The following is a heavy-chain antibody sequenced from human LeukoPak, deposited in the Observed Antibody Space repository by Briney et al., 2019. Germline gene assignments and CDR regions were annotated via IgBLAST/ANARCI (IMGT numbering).Heavy chain of an antibody. CDR3: GRVYGYSYGQYYFDY. CDR2: INSDGSST. CDR1: GFTFSSYW. J-gene: IGHJ4*02. Sequence: GGSLRLSCAASGFTFSSYWLHWVRQAPGKGLVWVSTINSDGSSTTYADSVKGRFTISRDNAKNTLYLQMNSLRAEDTAVYYCGRVYGYSYGQYYFDYWGQGTLVTVSS. D-gene: IGHD5-18*01. V-gene: IGHV3-74*01.